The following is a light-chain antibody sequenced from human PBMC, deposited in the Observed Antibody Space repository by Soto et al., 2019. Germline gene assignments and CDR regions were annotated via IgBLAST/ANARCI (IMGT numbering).Light chain of an antibody. V-gene: IGLV1-40*01. CDR3: QSCDSSLSSRWV. Sequence: QSVLTQPPSVSGSPGQRVTISCTGTTSNIGAGYPVHWYQQHPGTAPKLLVSGISHSGVPVRFSVSMSGACASLAITGPRAEDGDDYYCQSCDSSLSSRWVFGGGTKLTVL. J-gene: IGLJ3*02. CDR2: G. CDR1: TSNIGAGYP.